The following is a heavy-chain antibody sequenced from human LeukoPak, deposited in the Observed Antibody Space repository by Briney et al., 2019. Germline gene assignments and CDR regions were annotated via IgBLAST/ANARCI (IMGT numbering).Heavy chain of an antibody. Sequence: ASVKVSCKASGGTFSSYAISWVRQAPGQGLEWMGGIIPIFGTANYAQKFQGRVTITADESTSTAYMELSSLRSEDTAVYYCARGRRYYDFWSGPEGDAFDIWGQGTMVTVSS. CDR1: GGTFSSYA. J-gene: IGHJ3*02. CDR3: ARGRRYYDFWSGPEGDAFDI. D-gene: IGHD3-3*01. V-gene: IGHV1-69*13. CDR2: IIPIFGTA.